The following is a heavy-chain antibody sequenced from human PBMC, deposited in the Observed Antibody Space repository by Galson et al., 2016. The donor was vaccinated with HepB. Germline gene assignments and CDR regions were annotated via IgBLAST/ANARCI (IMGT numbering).Heavy chain of an antibody. D-gene: IGHD3-10*01. CDR2: FYSSENT. J-gene: IGHJ4*02. Sequence: TLSLTCTVSGGSVSSGGYFWRWIRQPPGKGLEWIGYFYSSENTNYNPSLWSRVTISGDTSRNQFSLKLTSVTAADTAVYYCARDQHGSFFAYWGQGTLVTVSS. V-gene: IGHV4-61*08. CDR3: ARDQHGSFFAY. CDR1: GGSVSSGGYF.